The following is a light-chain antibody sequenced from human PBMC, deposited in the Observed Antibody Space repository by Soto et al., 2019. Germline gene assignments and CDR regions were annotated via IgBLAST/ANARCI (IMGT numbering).Light chain of an antibody. CDR3: QQYNSYSRLYT. CDR1: QSISSW. J-gene: IGKJ2*01. Sequence: DIQTTQSPSTLSASVGDRVTITCRASQSISSWLAWYQQKPGKAPKLLIYDASSLESGVPSRFSGSGSGTEFTLTISSLQPDDFATYYCQQYNSYSRLYTFGQGTKLEIK. V-gene: IGKV1-5*01. CDR2: DAS.